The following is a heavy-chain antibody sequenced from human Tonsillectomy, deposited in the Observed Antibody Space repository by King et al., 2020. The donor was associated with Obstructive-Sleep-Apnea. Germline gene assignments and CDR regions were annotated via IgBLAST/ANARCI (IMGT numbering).Heavy chain of an antibody. Sequence: QLQESGPGLVKPSETLSLTCTVSGGSISGYYWSWIRQPPGKGLEWIWYIYYSWSTNYNPSLRSRVIISVDTSKNHFSLKLNSVTAAATAVYFCARVGYDYGETDDAFDFWGQGTMVTVSS. CDR3: ARVGYDYGETDDAFDF. V-gene: IGHV4-59*01. D-gene: IGHD4/OR15-4a*01. CDR2: IYYSWST. CDR1: GGSISGYY. J-gene: IGHJ3*01.